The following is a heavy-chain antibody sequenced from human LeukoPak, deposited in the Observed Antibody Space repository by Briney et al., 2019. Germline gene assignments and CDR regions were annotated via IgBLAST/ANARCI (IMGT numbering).Heavy chain of an antibody. CDR1: GGSISSGSYY. J-gene: IGHJ6*02. Sequence: PSQTLSLTCTVSGGSISSGSYYWSWIRQPAGKGLEWIGRINTSGSTNYNPSLKSRVTISVDTSKNQFSLKLSSVTAADTAVYYCASIQSYYFGLDVWGQGTMVTVSS. D-gene: IGHD4-11*01. CDR3: ASIQSYYFGLDV. V-gene: IGHV4-61*02. CDR2: INTSGST.